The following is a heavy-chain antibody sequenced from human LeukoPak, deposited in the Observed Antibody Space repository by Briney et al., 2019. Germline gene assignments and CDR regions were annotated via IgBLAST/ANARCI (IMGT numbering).Heavy chain of an antibody. Sequence: PSEAQSLTCTGSGGSLSSYYWSWIRQPPGKGVEWIGYIYYSGSNNYTPSLKSRVTISVDTSKNQFSLKLSSVTAADTAVYYCARDCSSTSCYGAFDYWGQGTLVTVSS. D-gene: IGHD2-2*01. CDR2: IYYSGSN. CDR3: ARDCSSTSCYGAFDY. V-gene: IGHV4-59*01. J-gene: IGHJ4*02. CDR1: GGSLSSYY.